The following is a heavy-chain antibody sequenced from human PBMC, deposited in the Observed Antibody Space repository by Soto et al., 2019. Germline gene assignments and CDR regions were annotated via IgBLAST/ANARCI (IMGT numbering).Heavy chain of an antibody. CDR2: IYYSGYT. Sequence: QVQLQESGPGLVKPSQTLSLTCTISGGSISSGGYYWSWIRQHPGRGLEWIGYIYYSGYTYYNPSLXSXXTISVDTSNNQFSLKLSSVTAADTAVYYCARGNGSYTRFDYWGQGTLVTVSS. CDR1: GGSISSGGYY. D-gene: IGHD1-26*01. CDR3: ARGNGSYTRFDY. V-gene: IGHV4-31*03. J-gene: IGHJ4*02.